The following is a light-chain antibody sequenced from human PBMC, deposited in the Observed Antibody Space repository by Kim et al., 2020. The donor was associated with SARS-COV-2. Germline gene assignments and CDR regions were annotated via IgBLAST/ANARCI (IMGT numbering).Light chain of an antibody. V-gene: IGLV1-47*01. J-gene: IGLJ3*02. Sequence: GQSVAISRSGSSSNIHNTYVSWYQQFPGTAPTLLIYRHNQRPSGVPDRFSGSKSGTSASLAIDGLRSDDEAIYYCAAWDDRVNGPVFGGGTQLTVL. CDR1: SSNIHNTY. CDR2: RHN. CDR3: AAWDDRVNGPV.